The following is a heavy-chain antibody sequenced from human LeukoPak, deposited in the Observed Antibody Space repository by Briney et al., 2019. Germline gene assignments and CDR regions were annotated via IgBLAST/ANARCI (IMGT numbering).Heavy chain of an antibody. V-gene: IGHV3-23*01. CDR3: ARVPSDYYGSGSYYKRNGMDV. CDR1: GFTFSSYA. Sequence: GGSLRLSCAASGFTFSSYAMSWVRQAPGKGLEWVSAISGSGGSTHYADSVKGRFTISRDNSKNTLYLQMNSLRAEDTAVYYCARVPSDYYGSGSYYKRNGMDVWGQGTTVTVSS. CDR2: ISGSGGST. J-gene: IGHJ6*02. D-gene: IGHD3-10*01.